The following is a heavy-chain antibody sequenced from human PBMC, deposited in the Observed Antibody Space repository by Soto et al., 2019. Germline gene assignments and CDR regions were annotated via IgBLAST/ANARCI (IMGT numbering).Heavy chain of an antibody. CDR1: GYTFTSYA. J-gene: IGHJ2*01. CDR3: ARVLGYSIGDL. D-gene: IGHD2-21*01. Sequence: QVQLVQSGAEVKKPGASVKVCCKASGYTFTSYAMNWVRQAPGQRLEWMGWINAGNGNTKYSQKFQGRVTITRDTSASTAYMELSSLRFEDTAVYYCARVLGYSIGDLWGRGTLVTVSS. CDR2: INAGNGNT. V-gene: IGHV1-3*01.